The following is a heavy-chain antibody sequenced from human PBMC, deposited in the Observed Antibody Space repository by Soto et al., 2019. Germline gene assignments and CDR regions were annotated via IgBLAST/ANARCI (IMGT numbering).Heavy chain of an antibody. Sequence: QVQLQESGPGLVKPSETLSLTCTVSGGSVSSGSYYWGWIRQPPGKGLEWIGYIYHSGSTNYNPSLKSRVTILLDTSKNQFSLSLTSVTATDTAVYYCARLSAAWFDPWGQGTLVTVAS. V-gene: IGHV4-61*01. CDR3: ARLSAAWFDP. D-gene: IGHD6-19*01. CDR1: GGSVSSGSYY. J-gene: IGHJ5*02. CDR2: IYHSGST.